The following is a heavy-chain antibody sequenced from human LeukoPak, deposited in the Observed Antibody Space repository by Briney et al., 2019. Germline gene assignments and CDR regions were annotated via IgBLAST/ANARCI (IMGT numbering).Heavy chain of an antibody. J-gene: IGHJ6*02. V-gene: IGHV3-7*02. Sequence: VGSLRLSCAGSGFTFSSHWMNWVRQAPGKGLEWVASIKDDGSEKHFLDSVNGRFAISRDNAKNSLYLQMSSLRAEDTAVYYCARRGITISGVLVYHYSGLDVWGQGTTVTASS. CDR2: IKDDGSEK. CDR3: ARRGITISGVLVYHYSGLDV. CDR1: GFTFSSHW. D-gene: IGHD3-3*01.